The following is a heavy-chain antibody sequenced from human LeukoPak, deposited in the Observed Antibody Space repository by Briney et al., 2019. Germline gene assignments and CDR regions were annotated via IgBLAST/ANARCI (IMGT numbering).Heavy chain of an antibody. D-gene: IGHD3-9*01. CDR3: ARVYDILNGAMTCDY. CDR1: GGSISNYY. Sequence: SETLSLTCTVSGGSISNYYWSWIRQPAGKGLEWIGRIYTSGSTNYNPSLKSRVTISVDPSKNQFSLKLSSVTAADTAVYYCARVYDILNGAMTCDYWGQGTLVTVSS. J-gene: IGHJ4*02. CDR2: IYTSGST. V-gene: IGHV4-4*07.